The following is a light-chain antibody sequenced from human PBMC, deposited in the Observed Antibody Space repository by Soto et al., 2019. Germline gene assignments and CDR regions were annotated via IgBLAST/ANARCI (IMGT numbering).Light chain of an antibody. V-gene: IGKV3-20*01. J-gene: IGKJ3*01. CDR1: ETVESNS. CDR2: AAS. CDR3: QQYGGSPSFT. Sequence: IVLTQSPGTLSLSPGERATLSCRASETVESNSLAWYHQKPGQAPRLLIYAASRRATGIPDRFIGSGSGTAFSLIITRLEPEDFAVYYCQQYGGSPSFTFGPGTRVDVK.